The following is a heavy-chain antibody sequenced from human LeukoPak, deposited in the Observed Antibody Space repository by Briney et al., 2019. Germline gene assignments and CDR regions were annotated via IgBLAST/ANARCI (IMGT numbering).Heavy chain of an antibody. CDR1: GYPFITYF. V-gene: IGHV1-2*02. CDR2: INHNSGDT. CDR3: AKAINYYDSSGYYLYYFDY. D-gene: IGHD3-22*01. J-gene: IGHJ4*01. Sequence: GASVNVSCKASGYPFITYFMHWVRQAPGQGLEWMGWINHNSGDTYYPQEFQGRVAMTRDTSINTAYMDLSRLTSDDTAIYYCAKAINYYDSSGYYLYYFDYWGHGTPVTVSS.